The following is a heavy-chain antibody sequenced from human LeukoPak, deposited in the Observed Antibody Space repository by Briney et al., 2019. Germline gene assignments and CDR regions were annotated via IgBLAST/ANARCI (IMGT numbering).Heavy chain of an antibody. CDR1: GFTFSSYS. J-gene: IGHJ6*03. V-gene: IGHV3-21*01. Sequence: GGSLRLSCAASGFTFSSYSMNWVRQAPGKGLEWVSSISSSSSYIYYADSVKGRFTISRDNSKNTLYLQMNSLRAEDTAVYYCAKDSGHSGYYYYMDVWGKGTTVTVSS. D-gene: IGHD3-10*01. CDR3: AKDSGHSGYYYYMDV. CDR2: ISSSSSYI.